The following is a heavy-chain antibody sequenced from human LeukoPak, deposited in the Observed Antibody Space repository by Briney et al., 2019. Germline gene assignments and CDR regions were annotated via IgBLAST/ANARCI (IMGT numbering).Heavy chain of an antibody. CDR2: IYHTGTT. V-gene: IGHV4-59*08. Sequence: SETLSLTCTVSGGSLSPYYWTWIRQPRGKGLVWIGYIYHTGTTKYNPSLRYRVTISVETSKNLFSLRLKSVTAADTAIYYCARLDSGDHGNIPHWGQGTLVTVSS. J-gene: IGHJ1*01. CDR1: GGSLSPYY. D-gene: IGHD1-26*01. CDR3: ARLDSGDHGNIPH.